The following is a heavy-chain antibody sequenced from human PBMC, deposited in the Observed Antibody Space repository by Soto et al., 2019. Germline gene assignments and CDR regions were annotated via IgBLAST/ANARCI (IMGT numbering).Heavy chain of an antibody. CDR1: GFTFSSYW. Sequence: EVQLVESGGGLVQPGGSLRLSCAASGFTFSSYWMSWVRQAPGKGLEWVANIKQDGSEKYYVDSVKGRFTTSRDNAKNSLYLQMNSLRAEDTAVYYCARENWSWNYDYWGQGTLVTVSS. CDR3: ARENWSWNYDY. V-gene: IGHV3-7*05. D-gene: IGHD1-7*01. CDR2: IKQDGSEK. J-gene: IGHJ4*01.